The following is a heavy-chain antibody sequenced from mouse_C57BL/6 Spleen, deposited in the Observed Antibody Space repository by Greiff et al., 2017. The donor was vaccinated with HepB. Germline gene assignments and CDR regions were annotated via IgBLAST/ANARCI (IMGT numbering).Heavy chain of an antibody. CDR2: IDPSDSYT. D-gene: IGHD5-2*01. CDR3: ARKRNAYGYFDY. J-gene: IGHJ2*01. Sequence: QVQLKQPGAELVKPGASVKLSCKASGYTFTSYWMQWVKQRPGQGLEWIGEIDPSDSYTNYNQKFKGKATLTVDTSSSTAYMQLSSLTSEDSAVYYCARKRNAYGYFDYWGQGTTLTVSS. V-gene: IGHV1-50*01. CDR1: GYTFTSYW.